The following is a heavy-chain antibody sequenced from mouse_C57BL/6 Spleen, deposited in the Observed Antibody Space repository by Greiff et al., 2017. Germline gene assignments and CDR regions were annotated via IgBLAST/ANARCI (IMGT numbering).Heavy chain of an antibody. D-gene: IGHD4-1*01. CDR3: ATGPGAMDY. Sequence: QVQLKQPGAELVRPGTSVKLSCKASGYTFTSYWMHWVKQRPGQGLEWIGVIDPSDSYTNYNQKFKGKATLTVDTSSSTAYMQLSSLTSEDSAVYYCATGPGAMDYWGQGTSVTVSS. CDR1: GYTFTSYW. J-gene: IGHJ4*01. CDR2: IDPSDSYT. V-gene: IGHV1-59*01.